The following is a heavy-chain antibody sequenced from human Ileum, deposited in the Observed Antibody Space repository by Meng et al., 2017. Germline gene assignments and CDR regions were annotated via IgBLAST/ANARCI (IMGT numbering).Heavy chain of an antibody. CDR1: GDSVSSNSAA. Sequence: QVQRQQSGPGLWMPSQTLSLSCAISGDSVSSNSAAWNWIRQSPSRGREWLGRTYYRSKWYNNYAVSVRSRISINPDTSKNQFSLQLNSVTPEDTAVYYCARDGGAAPDYFDYWGQGTLVTVSS. V-gene: IGHV6-1*01. J-gene: IGHJ4*02. D-gene: IGHD3-16*01. CDR2: TYYRSKWYN. CDR3: ARDGGAAPDYFDY.